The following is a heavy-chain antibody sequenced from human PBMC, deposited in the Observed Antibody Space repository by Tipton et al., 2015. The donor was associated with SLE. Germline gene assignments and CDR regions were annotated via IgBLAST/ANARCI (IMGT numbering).Heavy chain of an antibody. J-gene: IGHJ4*02. CDR3: ARWTPTFDY. CDR1: GGSISSYY. V-gene: IGHV4-59*12. Sequence: TLSLTCTVSGGSISSYYWSWIRQPPGKGLEWIGYIYYSGSTNYNPPLKSRVTISVDTSKNQFSLKLSSVTAADTAVYYCARWTPTFDYWGQGTLVTVSS. D-gene: IGHD3/OR15-3a*01. CDR2: IYYSGST.